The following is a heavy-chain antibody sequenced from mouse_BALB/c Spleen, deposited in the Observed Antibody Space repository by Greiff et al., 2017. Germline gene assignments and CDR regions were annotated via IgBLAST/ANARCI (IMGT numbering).Heavy chain of an antibody. CDR3: ARDYYGSSYYFDY. V-gene: IGHV7-3*02. J-gene: IGHJ2*01. D-gene: IGHD1-1*01. Sequence: DVKLVESGGGLVQPGGSLRLSCAPSGFTFTDYYMSWVRQPPGKALEWLGFIRNKANGYTTEYSASVKGRFTISRDNSQSILYLQMNTLRAEDSATYYCARDYYGSSYYFDYWGQGTTLTVSS. CDR1: GFTFTDYY. CDR2: IRNKANGYTT.